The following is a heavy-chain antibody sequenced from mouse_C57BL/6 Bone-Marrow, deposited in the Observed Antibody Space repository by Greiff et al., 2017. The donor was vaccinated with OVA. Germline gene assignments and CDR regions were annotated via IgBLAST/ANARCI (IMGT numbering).Heavy chain of an antibody. V-gene: IGHV1-54*01. Sequence: LVESGAELVRPGTSVKVSCKASGYAFTNYLIEWVKQRPGQGLEWIGVINPGSGGTNYNEKFKGKATLTADKSSSTAYMQLSSLTSEDSAVYFCARGGGLRRGYYYAMDYWGQGTSVTVSS. CDR3: ARGGGLRRGYYYAMDY. CDR1: GYAFTNYL. J-gene: IGHJ4*01. CDR2: INPGSGGT. D-gene: IGHD2-4*01.